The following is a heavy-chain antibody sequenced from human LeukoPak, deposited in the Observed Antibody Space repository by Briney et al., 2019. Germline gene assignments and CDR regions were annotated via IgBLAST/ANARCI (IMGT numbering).Heavy chain of an antibody. J-gene: IGHJ4*02. CDR1: GFTFSSYA. V-gene: IGHV3-53*01. CDR2: IYSGGST. D-gene: IGHD4-11*01. Sequence: GGSLRLSCAASGFTFSSYAMSWVRQAPGKGLEWVSVIYSGGSTYYTDSVKGRFTISRDNSKNTLYLQMNSLRTEDTAVYYCARVGYGNYVSHWGQGTLVTVSS. CDR3: ARVGYGNYVSH.